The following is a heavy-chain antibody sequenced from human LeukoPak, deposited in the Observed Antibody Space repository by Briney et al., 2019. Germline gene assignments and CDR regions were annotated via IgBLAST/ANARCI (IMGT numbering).Heavy chain of an antibody. CDR3: ASSHFNVAAFSPTAY. D-gene: IGHD3-3*02. CDR1: GFTFSNYG. J-gene: IGHJ4*02. V-gene: IGHV3-30*02. Sequence: GGSLRLSCAASGFTFSNYGMHWVRQAPGKGLEWVALISFDGSQKYYADSVKGRFTISRDNSKSTVYLQMNSLRVEDAAVYYCASSHFNVAAFSPTAYWGQGTLVTVSS. CDR2: ISFDGSQK.